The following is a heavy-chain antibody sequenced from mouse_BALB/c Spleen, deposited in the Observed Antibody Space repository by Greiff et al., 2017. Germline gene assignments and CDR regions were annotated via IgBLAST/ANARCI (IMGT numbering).Heavy chain of an antibody. J-gene: IGHJ1*01. CDR1: GYTFTSYV. Sequence: VQLQQSGPELVKPGASVKMSCKASGYTFTSYVMHWVKQKPGQGLEWIGYINPYNDGTKYNEKFKGKATLTSDKSSSTAYMELSSLTSEDSAVYYCARPLFITTVVADWYFDVWGAGTTVTVSS. V-gene: IGHV1-14*01. CDR2: INPYNDGT. CDR3: ARPLFITTVVADWYFDV. D-gene: IGHD1-1*01.